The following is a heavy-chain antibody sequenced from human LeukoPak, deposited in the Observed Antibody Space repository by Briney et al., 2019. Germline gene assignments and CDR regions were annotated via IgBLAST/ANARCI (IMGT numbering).Heavy chain of an antibody. Sequence: GGSLRLSCAASGFTFSSYSMNWVRQAPGKGLEWVSYISSSSSTIYYADSVKGRFTISRDNAKNSLYLQMNSLRAEDTAVYYCARVEGITASSPTTLDYWGQGTLVTVSS. CDR1: GFTFSSYS. V-gene: IGHV3-48*01. CDR2: ISSSSSTI. CDR3: ARVEGITASSPTTLDY. D-gene: IGHD2-15*01. J-gene: IGHJ4*02.